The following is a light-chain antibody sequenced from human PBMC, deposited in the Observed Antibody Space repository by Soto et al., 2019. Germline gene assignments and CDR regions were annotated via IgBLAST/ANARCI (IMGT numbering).Light chain of an antibody. CDR2: TNN. Sequence: QSVLTQPPSASGTPGQRVTISCSGSSSNIGSHVVNWYQQVPGTAPKLLIYTNNQRPSGVPDRFSDSKSGTSASLAISGLQSEDEADYYCAAWDGSLKSGVFGGGTKVTVL. V-gene: IGLV1-44*01. CDR3: AAWDGSLKSGV. CDR1: SSNIGSHV. J-gene: IGLJ3*02.